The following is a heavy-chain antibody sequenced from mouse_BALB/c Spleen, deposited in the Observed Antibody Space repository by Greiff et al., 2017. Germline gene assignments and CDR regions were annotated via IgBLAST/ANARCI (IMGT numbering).Heavy chain of an antibody. CDR1: GYAFTNYL. D-gene: IGHD1-1*01. J-gene: IGHJ3*01. V-gene: IGHV1-54*01. Sequence: QVQLQQSGAELVRPGTSVKVSCKASGYAFTNYLIEWVKQRPGQGLEWIGVINPGSGGTNYNEKFKGKATLTADKSSSTAYMQLSSLTSDDSAVYYCARADYYGSSSVAYWGQGTLVTVSA. CDR2: INPGSGGT. CDR3: ARADYYGSSSVAY.